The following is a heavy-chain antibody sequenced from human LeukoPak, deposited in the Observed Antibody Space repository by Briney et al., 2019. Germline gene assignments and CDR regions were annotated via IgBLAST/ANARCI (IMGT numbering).Heavy chain of an antibody. J-gene: IGHJ4*02. V-gene: IGHV1-18*01. CDR1: GYTFTSYG. CDR2: IRPYHGNK. Sequence: AAVTVSCKASGYTFTSYGISGVRQAPGQGVEGMGWIRPYHGNKNYAQKLQGRVTMTTDTSTSTDYMELRSLRSDDTAVYYCARSTGIVVCDYWGQGTLVTVSS. CDR3: ARSTGIVVCDY. D-gene: IGHD6-19*01.